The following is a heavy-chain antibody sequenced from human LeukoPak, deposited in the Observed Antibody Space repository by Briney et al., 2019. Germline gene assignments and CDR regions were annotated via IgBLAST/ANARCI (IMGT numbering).Heavy chain of an antibody. J-gene: IGHJ6*03. V-gene: IGHV1-2*02. CDR1: GYTFTGYY. D-gene: IGHD1-7*01. CDR2: INPNSGGT. Sequence: GASVKVSCKASGYTFTGYYMHWVRQAPGQGLEWMGWINPNSGGTNYAQKFQGRVTMTRDTSISTAYMELSRLRSDDTAVYYCARGSSITGTISYYYYYMDVWGKGTTVTVSS. CDR3: ARGSSITGTISYYYYYMDV.